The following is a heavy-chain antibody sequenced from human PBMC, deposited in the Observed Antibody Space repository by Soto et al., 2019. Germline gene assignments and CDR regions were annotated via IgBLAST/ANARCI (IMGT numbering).Heavy chain of an antibody. CDR2: IYPGDSDT. V-gene: IGHV5-51*01. CDR1: GYSFTIYW. Sequence: GESLKISCKGSGYSFTIYWVGWVLQMPGKGLEWMGIIYPGDSDTRYSPSFQGQVTISADKSISTAYLQWSSLKASDTAMYYCAKVDTAMVNGFDYWGQGSLVTVSS. J-gene: IGHJ4*02. D-gene: IGHD5-18*01. CDR3: AKVDTAMVNGFDY.